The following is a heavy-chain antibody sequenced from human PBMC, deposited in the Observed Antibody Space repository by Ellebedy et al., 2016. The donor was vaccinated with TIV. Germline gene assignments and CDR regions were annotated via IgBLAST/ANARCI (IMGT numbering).Heavy chain of an antibody. CDR2: IYYTGST. Sequence: MPSETLSLTCAVSGDSFRRSNWWSWVRQSPGKGLEWIGEIYYTGSTTYNPSLKSRVTISVDKSKNQFSLKLNSVTAADTALYYCAGGSGTYGTYEYYFDYWGQGTLVTVSS. D-gene: IGHD3-10*01. J-gene: IGHJ4*02. CDR3: AGGSGTYGTYEYYFDY. V-gene: IGHV4-4*02. CDR1: GDSFRRSNW.